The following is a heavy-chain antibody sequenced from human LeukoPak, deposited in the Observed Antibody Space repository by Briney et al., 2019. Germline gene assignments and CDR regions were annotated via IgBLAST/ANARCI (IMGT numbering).Heavy chain of an antibody. Sequence: PGGSLRLSCAASGFTFTNAWMSWVRQAPGKGREWVGRIKSKGDGETIDNAAPVKGRFTMSRDDSKATLYLQMNSRKAEDTAVYYCTTDLGLTMIRGVIVYWGQGALVTVSS. CDR1: GFTFTNAW. J-gene: IGHJ4*02. CDR3: TTDLGLTMIRGVIVY. CDR2: IKSKGDGETI. V-gene: IGHV3-15*01. D-gene: IGHD3-10*01.